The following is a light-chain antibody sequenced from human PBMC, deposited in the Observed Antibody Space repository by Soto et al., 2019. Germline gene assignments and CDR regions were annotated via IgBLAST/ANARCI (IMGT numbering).Light chain of an antibody. J-gene: IGLJ2*01. CDR3: GTWDSRLSVVV. V-gene: IGLV1-44*01. Sequence: SVVAQPPPASGAPGERGAISCSGSSSHTRSHPVNWSQPLPGTAPKLLIYSNNQRPSGVPDRFSGSKSGTSASLAISGLQSEDEADYYCGTWDSRLSVVVFGGGTKVTVL. CDR1: SSHTRSHP. CDR2: SNN.